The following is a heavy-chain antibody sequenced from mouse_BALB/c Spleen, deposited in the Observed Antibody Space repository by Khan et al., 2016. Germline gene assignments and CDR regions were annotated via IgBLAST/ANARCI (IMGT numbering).Heavy chain of an antibody. CDR2: INPYNDGI. CDR1: GYTFTSYV. V-gene: IGHV1S136*01. CDR3: EREPTRYWYFDV. Sequence: VRLQQSGPELVKPGASVKMSCKASGYTFTSYVMHWVKQKPGQGLEWIGYINPYNDGIKYNEKFKGKATLTSDKSSSTAYMELSSLTSEDSAVYYWEREPTRYWYFDVWGAGTTVTVSS. J-gene: IGHJ1*01.